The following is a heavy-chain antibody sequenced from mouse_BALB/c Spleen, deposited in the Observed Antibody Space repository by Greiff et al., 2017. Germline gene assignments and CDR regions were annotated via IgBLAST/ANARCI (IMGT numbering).Heavy chain of an antibody. CDR3: ARSILLRSYAMDY. J-gene: IGHJ4*01. Sequence: QVQLQQSGAELAKPGASVKMSCKASGYTFTSYWMHWVKQRPGQGLEWIGYINPSTGYTEYNQKFKDKATLTADKSSSTAYMQLSSLTSEDSAVYYCARSILLRSYAMDYWGQGTSVTVSS. CDR1: GYTFTSYW. CDR2: INPSTGYT. V-gene: IGHV1-7*01. D-gene: IGHD1-1*01.